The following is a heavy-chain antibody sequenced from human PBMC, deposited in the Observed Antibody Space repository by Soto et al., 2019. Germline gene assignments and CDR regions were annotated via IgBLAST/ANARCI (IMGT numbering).Heavy chain of an antibody. Sequence: QVRLVESGGGVVQPGRSLRLSCATSGFTFSSYSIHWVRQAPGKGLEWVAVMWYDGSQKYYGDSVKGRFTISRDKSKNTVYLQMDSLRAEDTAVYYCAREYSSSWSAYYFDYWGQGTLVTVSS. V-gene: IGHV3-33*01. CDR2: MWYDGSQK. CDR1: GFTFSSYS. D-gene: IGHD6-13*01. CDR3: AREYSSSWSAYYFDY. J-gene: IGHJ4*02.